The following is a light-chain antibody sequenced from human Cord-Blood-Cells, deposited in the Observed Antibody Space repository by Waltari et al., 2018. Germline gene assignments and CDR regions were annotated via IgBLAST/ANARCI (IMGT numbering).Light chain of an antibody. J-gene: IGLJ2*01. Sequence: SYDLTQPPSVSVSPGQTASITCPGDKLGDKYACWYQQKPGQSPVLVIYQDRKRPSGIPERFSGSNSGNTATLTIGGTQAMDEADNYCRAWDSSTVVFGGGTKLTVL. CDR3: RAWDSSTVV. CDR2: QDR. CDR1: KLGDKY. V-gene: IGLV3-1*01.